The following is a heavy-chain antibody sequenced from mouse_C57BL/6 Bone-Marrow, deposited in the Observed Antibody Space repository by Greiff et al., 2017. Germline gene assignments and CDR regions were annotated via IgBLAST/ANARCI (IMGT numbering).Heavy chain of an antibody. D-gene: IGHD6-1*01. CDR3: ARGASFSY. V-gene: IGHV1-85*01. CDR1: GYTFTSYD. CDR2: IYPRDGST. Sequence: QVQLQQSGPELVKPGASVKMSCKASGYTFTSYDINWVKQRPGQGLEWIGWIYPRDGSTKYNEKFKGKATLTVDTSSSTAYMELLSLTSEDSSVYYCARGASFSYWGQGTLITVSA. J-gene: IGHJ3*01.